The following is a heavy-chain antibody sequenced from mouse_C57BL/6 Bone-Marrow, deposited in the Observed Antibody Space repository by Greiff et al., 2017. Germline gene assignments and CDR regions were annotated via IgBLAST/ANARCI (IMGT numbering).Heavy chain of an antibody. J-gene: IGHJ2*01. CDR3: ARLGAYYYGSSYYFDY. Sequence: EVKVVESGGGLVQPGGSLKLSCAASGFTFSDYYMYWVRQTPEKRLEWVAYISNGGGSTYYPDTVKGRFTISRDNAKNTLYLQMSRLKSEDTAMYYCARLGAYYYGSSYYFDYWGQGTTLTVSS. CDR2: ISNGGGST. V-gene: IGHV5-12*01. CDR1: GFTFSDYY. D-gene: IGHD1-1*01.